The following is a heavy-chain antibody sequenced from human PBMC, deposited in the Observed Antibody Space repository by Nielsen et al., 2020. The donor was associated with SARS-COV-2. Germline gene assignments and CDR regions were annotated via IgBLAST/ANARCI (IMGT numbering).Heavy chain of an antibody. Sequence: SCAASGFTFSDYYMSWIRQAPGKGLEWVSYISSSSSTIYYADSVKGRFTISRDNAKNSLYLQMNSLRAEDTAVYYCARDGPYSSSWYGGFDPWGQGTLVTVSS. CDR2: ISSSSSTI. D-gene: IGHD6-13*01. CDR1: GFTFSDYY. CDR3: ARDGPYSSSWYGGFDP. J-gene: IGHJ5*02. V-gene: IGHV3-11*04.